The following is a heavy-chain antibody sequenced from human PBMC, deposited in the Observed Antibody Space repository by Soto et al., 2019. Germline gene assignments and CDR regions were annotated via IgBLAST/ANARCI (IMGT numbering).Heavy chain of an antibody. CDR2: SRNKVNSYTT. J-gene: IGHJ4*02. Sequence: EVQLVESGGGLVQPGGSLRLSCAVSGFTFSDHYMDWVRQAPGKGLEWVGRSRNKVNSYTTEYAASVKGRFTISRDDSKNLLYLQMNSLKTEDTAVYYCARDLTGGQTVHWGQGTLVTVSS. D-gene: IGHD7-27*01. V-gene: IGHV3-72*01. CDR1: GFTFSDHY. CDR3: ARDLTGGQTVH.